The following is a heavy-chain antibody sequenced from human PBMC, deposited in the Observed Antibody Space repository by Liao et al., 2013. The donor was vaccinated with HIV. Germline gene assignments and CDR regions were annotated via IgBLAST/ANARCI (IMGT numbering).Heavy chain of an antibody. D-gene: IGHD6-13*01. CDR1: GDSIRSTSFF. Sequence: QLQLQESGPGLVKPSETVSLTCAASGDSIRSTSFFWSWIRQPAGKGLEWIGRIYTSGSTNYNPSLKSRVTISVDTSKNQFSLKLSSVTAADTAVYFCAVGSSWYNGWVYWGQGTLVTVSS. J-gene: IGHJ4*02. V-gene: IGHV4-61*02. CDR3: AVGSSWYNGWVY. CDR2: IYTSGST.